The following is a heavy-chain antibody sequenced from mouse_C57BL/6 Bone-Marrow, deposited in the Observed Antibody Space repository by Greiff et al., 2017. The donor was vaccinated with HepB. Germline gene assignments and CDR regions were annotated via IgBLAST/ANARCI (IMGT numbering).Heavy chain of an antibody. J-gene: IGHJ4*01. CDR1: GYTFTSYW. V-gene: IGHV1-74*01. CDR2: IHPSDSDT. CDR3: VFLITTVVNYAMDY. Sequence: QVQLQQPGAELVKPGASVKVSCKASGYTFTSYWMHWVKQRPGQGLEWIGRIHPSDSDTNYNQKFKGKATLTVDKSSSTAYMQLSSLTSEDSAVYYGVFLITTVVNYAMDYWGQGTSVTVSS. D-gene: IGHD1-1*01.